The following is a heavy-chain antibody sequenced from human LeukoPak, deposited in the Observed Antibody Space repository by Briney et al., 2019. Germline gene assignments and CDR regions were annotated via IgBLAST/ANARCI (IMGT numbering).Heavy chain of an antibody. J-gene: IGHJ5*02. CDR3: ARGPQGGYNYNWFDP. CDR1: GGTFSNYA. D-gene: IGHD5-24*01. V-gene: IGHV1-69*01. CDR2: IIPIFGTA. Sequence: SVKVPCKASGGTFSNYAITWVRQAPGQGLEWMGGIIPIFGTANYAQKFQGRVTITADESTTTVYMEMSRLRSEDTAVYYCARGPQGGYNYNWFDPWGQGTLVTVSS.